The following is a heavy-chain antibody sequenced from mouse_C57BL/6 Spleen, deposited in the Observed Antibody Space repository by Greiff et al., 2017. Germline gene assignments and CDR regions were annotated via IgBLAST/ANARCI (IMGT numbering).Heavy chain of an antibody. CDR2: IYPGGGYT. CDR3: ARAYDGYYNY. D-gene: IGHD2-3*01. J-gene: IGHJ2*01. Sequence: VQLQQSGAELVRPGTSVKMSCKASGYTFTNYWIGWAKQRPGHGLEWIGDIYPGGGYTNYNEKFKGKATLTADKSSSTAYMQFSSLTSEDSAIYNCARAYDGYYNYGGKGTTLTVSS. CDR1: GYTFTNYW. V-gene: IGHV1-63*01.